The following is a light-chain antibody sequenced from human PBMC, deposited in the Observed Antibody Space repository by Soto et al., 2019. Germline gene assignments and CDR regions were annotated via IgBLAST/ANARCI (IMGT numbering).Light chain of an antibody. Sequence: EIVLTQSPATLSLSPGERATLSCRASQSVSSYLAWYQQKPGQAPRLLIYDASNRATGIPAMFSGSGSGTDFTLTISMLEPEDFAVYYCQQRSNWPPTFGQGTRLEIK. J-gene: IGKJ5*01. CDR2: DAS. V-gene: IGKV3-11*01. CDR1: QSVSSY. CDR3: QQRSNWPPT.